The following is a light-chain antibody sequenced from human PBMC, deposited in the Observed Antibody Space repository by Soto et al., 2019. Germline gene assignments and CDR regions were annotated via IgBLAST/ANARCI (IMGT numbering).Light chain of an antibody. Sequence: EIMMTQSPVTLSVSPGERATLSCRASQSVSSDLAWYQQRPGQAPSLLIYGASTRATGVPARFSGSGSGTEFTLTISSLQSEDFAVYYCQQYNDWPAITFGGGTKVEIK. CDR2: GAS. J-gene: IGKJ4*01. CDR3: QQYNDWPAIT. CDR1: QSVSSD. V-gene: IGKV3-15*01.